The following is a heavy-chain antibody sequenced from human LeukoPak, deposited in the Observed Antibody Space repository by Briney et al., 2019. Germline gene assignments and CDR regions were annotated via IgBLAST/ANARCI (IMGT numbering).Heavy chain of an antibody. V-gene: IGHV4-38-2*02. J-gene: IGHJ4*02. D-gene: IGHD5-18*01. CDR1: GYSISSGYY. CDR2: IYHSGST. CDR3: ARDVDTAMVPYSDY. Sequence: SETLSLTCAVSGYSISSGYYWGWIRQPPGKGLEWIGSIYHSGSTYYNPSLKSRVTISVDTSKNQFSLKLSSVTAADTAVYYCARDVDTAMVPYSDYWGQGTLVTVSS.